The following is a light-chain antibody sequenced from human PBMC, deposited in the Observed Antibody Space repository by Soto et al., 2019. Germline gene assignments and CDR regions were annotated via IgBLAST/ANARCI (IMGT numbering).Light chain of an antibody. V-gene: IGKV3-20*01. CDR1: QSVSNNY. CDR3: QQYGSSGT. J-gene: IGKJ1*01. Sequence: EIVLTQSPGTLCLTPGERATLSCRASQSVSNNYLAWYQQKPGQAPRLLIYGAYNRATGTPDRFSGSGSGTDFTLTISRLEPEDFAVYYCQQYGSSGTFGQGTKVDIK. CDR2: GAY.